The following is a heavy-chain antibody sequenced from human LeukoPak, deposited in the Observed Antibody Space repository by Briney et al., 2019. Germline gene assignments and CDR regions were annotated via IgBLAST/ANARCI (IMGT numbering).Heavy chain of an antibody. V-gene: IGHV1-24*01. CDR2: FDPEDGET. CDR1: GYTLTELS. D-gene: IGHD3-10*01. J-gene: IGHJ4*02. Sequence: GASVKVSCKVSGYTLTELSMHWVRQAPGKGLEWMGGFDPEDGETIYAQKFQGRVTMTEDTSTDTAYMELSSLRSEDTAVYYCATSMVRGVIYRGAFDYWGQGTLVTVSS. CDR3: ATSMVRGVIYRGAFDY.